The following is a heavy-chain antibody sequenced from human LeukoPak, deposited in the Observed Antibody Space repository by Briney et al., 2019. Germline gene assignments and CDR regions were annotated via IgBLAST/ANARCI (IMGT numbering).Heavy chain of an antibody. Sequence: PSETLSLTCTVSGGSISSGGYYWSWIRQPPGKGLEWIGEINHSGSTNYNPSLKSRVTISVDTSKNQISLKLSSVTAADTAVYYCARHRASSGWFRRYFDYWGQGTLVTVSS. CDR1: GGSISSGGYY. CDR3: ARHRASSGWFRRYFDY. J-gene: IGHJ4*02. D-gene: IGHD6-19*01. V-gene: IGHV4-61*08. CDR2: INHSGST.